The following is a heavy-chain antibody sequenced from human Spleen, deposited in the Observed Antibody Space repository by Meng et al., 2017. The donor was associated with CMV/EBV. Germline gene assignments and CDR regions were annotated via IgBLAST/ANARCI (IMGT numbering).Heavy chain of an antibody. D-gene: IGHD2-2*01. J-gene: IGHJ4*02. CDR2: IYYSGST. CDR1: GGSISSSSYY. CDR3: ASGLMPPLDF. Sequence: GSLRLSCTVSGGSISSSSYYWGWIRQPPGKGLEWIGSIYYSGSTYYNPSLKSRVTMSVDTSKNQFSLKLSSVTAADTAVYYCASGLMPPLDFWGQGTLVTVSS. V-gene: IGHV4-39*07.